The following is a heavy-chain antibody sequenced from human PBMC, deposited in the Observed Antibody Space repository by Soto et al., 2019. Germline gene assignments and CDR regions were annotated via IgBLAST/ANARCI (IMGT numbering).Heavy chain of an antibody. J-gene: IGHJ4*02. D-gene: IGHD2-21*02. CDR2: IVVGSGNA. CDR1: GFTFTSSA. CDR3: AAAADCGGDCSFDY. Sequence: SVKVSCKASGFTFTSSAVQWVRQARGQRLEWIGWIVVGSGNANYAQKFQERVTITRDMSTSTAYMELSSLRSEDTAVYYCAAAADCGGDCSFDYWGQGTLVTVSS. V-gene: IGHV1-58*01.